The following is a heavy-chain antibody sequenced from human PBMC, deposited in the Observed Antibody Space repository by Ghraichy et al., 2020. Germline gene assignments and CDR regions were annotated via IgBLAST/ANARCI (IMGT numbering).Heavy chain of an antibody. D-gene: IGHD3-22*01. CDR3: TTGDYYDHYFFDY. Sequence: GESLNISCAASGFTFSNAWMSWVRQAPGKGLEWVGRIKSKTDGGTTDYAAPVKGRFTISRDDSKNTLYLQMNSLKTEDTAVYYCTTGDYYDHYFFDYWGQGTLVTVSS. CDR2: IKSKTDGGTT. J-gene: IGHJ4*02. V-gene: IGHV3-15*01. CDR1: GFTFSNAW.